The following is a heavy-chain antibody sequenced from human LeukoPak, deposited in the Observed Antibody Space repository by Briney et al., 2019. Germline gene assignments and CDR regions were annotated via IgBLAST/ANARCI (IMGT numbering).Heavy chain of an antibody. CDR3: AKAPYSYGFRDDDY. Sequence: PGGSLRLSCAASGGTFSSYAMSWVRQAPGKGLEWVSAISGSGGSTYYADSVKGRFTISRDNSKNTLYLQMNSLRAEDTAVYYCAKAPYSYGFRDDDYWGQGTLVTVSS. J-gene: IGHJ4*02. V-gene: IGHV3-23*01. CDR2: ISGSGGST. CDR1: GGTFSSYA. D-gene: IGHD5-18*01.